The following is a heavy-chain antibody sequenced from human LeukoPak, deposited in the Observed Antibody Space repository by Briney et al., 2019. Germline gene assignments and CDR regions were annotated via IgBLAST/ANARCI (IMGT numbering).Heavy chain of an antibody. J-gene: IGHJ6*03. V-gene: IGHV3-30*02. Sequence: GGSLRLSCAASGFTFSDYGMNWVRQAPGKGLEWVTFIGYDGSNKYYADSVKGRFTISRDNSKNTLYLEMNSLRVEDTAVYYCSCDGAYGSGSSPHYYYYMDVWGKGTTVTVSS. CDR3: SCDGAYGSGSSPHYYYYMDV. D-gene: IGHD3-10*01. CDR1: GFTFSDYG. CDR2: IGYDGSNK.